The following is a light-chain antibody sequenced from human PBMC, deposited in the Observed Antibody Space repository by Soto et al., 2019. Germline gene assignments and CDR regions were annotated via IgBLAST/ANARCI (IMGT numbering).Light chain of an antibody. CDR1: QSVRSY. CDR3: QQRSNWPLLT. Sequence: EIVLTQSPATLSLSPGERATLSCRASQSVRSYLAWYQQKPGQAPRLLIYDASNRATGIPARFSGSGSGTDFTLTISSLEPEDFAVYYCQQRSNWPLLTFGGGTKVEIK. V-gene: IGKV3-11*01. CDR2: DAS. J-gene: IGKJ4*01.